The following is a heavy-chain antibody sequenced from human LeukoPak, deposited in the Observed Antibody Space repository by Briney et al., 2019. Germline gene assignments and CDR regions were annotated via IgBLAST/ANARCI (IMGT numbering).Heavy chain of an antibody. CDR1: GYSFTSHG. J-gene: IGHJ5*02. CDR2: ISAYNGNT. D-gene: IGHD6-13*01. CDR3: ARFNIGVAAAGEYNWFDP. Sequence: ASVKVPCKASGYSFTSHGISWVRQAPGQGLEWMGWISAYNGNTNYAQKLQGRVIMTIDTLTSTAHMELRSLRSDDTAVYYCARFNIGVAAAGEYNWFDPWGQGTLVTVSS. V-gene: IGHV1-18*01.